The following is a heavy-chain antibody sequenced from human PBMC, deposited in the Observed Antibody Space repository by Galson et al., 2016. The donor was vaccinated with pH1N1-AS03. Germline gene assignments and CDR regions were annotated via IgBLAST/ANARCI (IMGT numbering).Heavy chain of an antibody. CDR2: ISGSGGST. D-gene: IGHD3-22*01. CDR3: AKSSRYYDSSAYFSEAFDI. V-gene: IGHV3-23*01. J-gene: IGHJ3*02. CDR1: GFTFSTYA. Sequence: SLRLSCAASGFTFSTYAMSWVRQAPGKGLEWVSAISGSGGSTYYADSVKGRFTISRDNSKNTLYLQMNSLRAEDTAVYNCAKSSRYYDSSAYFSEAFDIWGQGTMVTVSS.